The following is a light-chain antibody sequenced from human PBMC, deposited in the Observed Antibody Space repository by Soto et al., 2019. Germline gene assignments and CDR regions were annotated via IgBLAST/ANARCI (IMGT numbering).Light chain of an antibody. CDR2: RAS. CDR1: LSLGGA. CDR3: QQYSKWPPWT. Sequence: EIVMTQSPATLAGSPGDTVTLSCRASLSLGGALAWYQQKPGQAPRLLIFRASTRATGVPARFSGRGSGTEFTLTISGLQSEDFAVYYCQQYSKWPPWTFGPGTKVEIK. J-gene: IGKJ1*01. V-gene: IGKV3-15*01.